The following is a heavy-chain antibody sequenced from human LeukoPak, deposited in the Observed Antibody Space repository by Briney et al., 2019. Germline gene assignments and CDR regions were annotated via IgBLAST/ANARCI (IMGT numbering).Heavy chain of an antibody. D-gene: IGHD6-13*01. CDR2: ITSGSTI. CDR1: GFTFSTYE. V-gene: IGHV3-48*03. J-gene: IGHJ5*02. CDR3: AKDRSRGDGSTWYPRFDP. Sequence: PGGSLRLSCAASGFTFSTYEMNWVRQAPGKGLEWVSYITSGSTIYYADSVKGRFTISRDNSKNTLYLQMNSLRAEDTAVYYCAKDRSRGDGSTWYPRFDPWGQGTLVTVSS.